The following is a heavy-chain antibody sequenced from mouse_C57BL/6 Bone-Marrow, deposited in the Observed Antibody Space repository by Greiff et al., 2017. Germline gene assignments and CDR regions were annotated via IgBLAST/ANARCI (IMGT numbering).Heavy chain of an antibody. CDR1: GYTFTNYW. J-gene: IGHJ4*01. CDR3: ARSGGRYYAMDY. V-gene: IGHV1-63*01. CDR2: IYPGGGYT. Sequence: VQLQQSGAELVRPGTSVKMSCKASGYTFTNYWIGWAKQRPGHGLEWIGDIYPGGGYTNYNEKFKGKATLTADKSSSTAYMQLSSLTSEDSAIYYCARSGGRYYAMDYWGQGTSVTVSS. D-gene: IGHD1-1*01.